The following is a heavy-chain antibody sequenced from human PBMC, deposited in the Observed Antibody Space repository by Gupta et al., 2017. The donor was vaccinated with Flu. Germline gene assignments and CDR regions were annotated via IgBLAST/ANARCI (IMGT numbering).Heavy chain of an antibody. V-gene: IGHV3-64D*06. CDR2: ISNSGGT. CDR1: GFSFSNYA. CDR3: VKDLSTYYYDTNGSLESDY. Sequence: EVQLVVSGGGFVQPGGSLRLSCSASGFSFSNYAMHWVRQAPGKGLKYVSTISNSGGTYYADSVKGRFTISRDNSKNTLYLHMSSLRTEDTAVYYCVKDLSTYYYDTNGSLESDYWGQGTLVTVSS. D-gene: IGHD3-22*01. J-gene: IGHJ4*02.